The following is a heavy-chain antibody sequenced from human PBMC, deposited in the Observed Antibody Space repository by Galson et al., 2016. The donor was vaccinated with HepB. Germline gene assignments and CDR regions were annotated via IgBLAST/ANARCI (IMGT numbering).Heavy chain of an antibody. J-gene: IGHJ4*02. CDR2: IYSGDNT. Sequence: SLRLSCAASGFTVSSNYMSWVRQAPGKGLEWVSVIYSGDNTYYGDSVKGRFTISRDNSKNTLYLQMNSLRAEDTAVYYCARGGEVRDGYLALFDYWGQGTLVTVSS. CDR3: ARGGEVRDGYLALFDY. V-gene: IGHV3-53*01. CDR1: GFTVSSNY. D-gene: IGHD5-24*01.